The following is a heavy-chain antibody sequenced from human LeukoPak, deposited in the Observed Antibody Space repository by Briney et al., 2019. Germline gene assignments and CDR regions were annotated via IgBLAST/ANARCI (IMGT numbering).Heavy chain of an antibody. CDR1: GFTFTSSA. D-gene: IGHD6-19*01. CDR2: IVVGSGNT. V-gene: IGHV1-58*02. J-gene: IGHJ3*02. Sequence: SVKVSCKASGFTFTSSAMQWVRQARGQRLEWIGWIVVGSGNTNYAQKFQERVTITRDMSTSTAYMELNSLRAEDTAVYYCAKGQTVAGEDAFDIWGQGTMVTVSS. CDR3: AKGQTVAGEDAFDI.